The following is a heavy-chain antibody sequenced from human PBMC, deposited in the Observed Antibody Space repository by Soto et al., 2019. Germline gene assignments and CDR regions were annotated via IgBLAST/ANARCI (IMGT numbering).Heavy chain of an antibody. CDR1: GGSISSYY. CDR3: ARGDFGVVINYYYYMDV. CDR2: IYYSGST. J-gene: IGHJ6*03. V-gene: IGHV4-59*01. D-gene: IGHD3-3*01. Sequence: SETLSLTCTVSGGSISSYYWSWIRQPPGKGLEWIGYIYYSGSTNYNPSLKSRVTISVDTSKNQFSLKLSSVTAADTAVYYCARGDFGVVINYYYYMDVWGKGTTVTVSS.